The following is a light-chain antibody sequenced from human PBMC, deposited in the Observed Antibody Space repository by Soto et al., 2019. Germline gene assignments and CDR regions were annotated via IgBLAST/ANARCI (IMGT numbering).Light chain of an antibody. J-gene: IGKJ1*01. CDR1: QSVSSN. CDR2: GAF. V-gene: IGKV3-15*01. Sequence: IVMTHAPVRLSVSPGEIVTLSCRASQSVSSNLAWYQQKPGQAPSLLIYGAFTRATGIPARFSGTGSGTEFTLTISSLQSEDFALYYCQQYNDWPLTFGQGTKVDIK. CDR3: QQYNDWPLT.